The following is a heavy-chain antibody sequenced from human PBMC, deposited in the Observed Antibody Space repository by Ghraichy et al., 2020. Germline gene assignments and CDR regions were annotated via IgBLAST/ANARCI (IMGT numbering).Heavy chain of an antibody. V-gene: IGHV3-7*03. D-gene: IGHD5-18*01. CDR1: GFTFGKYW. Sequence: ETLSLTCAASGFTFGKYWMSWVRQAPGKGLEWVANIKQDKSEKYYVDSVKGRFTISRDNAKYSLYLQMNSLRAEDTAVYYCARVEYSGTQLWFPDYWGQGTLVTVTS. J-gene: IGHJ4*02. CDR3: ARVEYSGTQLWFPDY. CDR2: IKQDKSEK.